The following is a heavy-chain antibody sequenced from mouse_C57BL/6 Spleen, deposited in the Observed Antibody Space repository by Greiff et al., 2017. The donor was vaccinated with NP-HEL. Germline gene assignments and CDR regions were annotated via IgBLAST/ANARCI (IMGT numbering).Heavy chain of an antibody. J-gene: IGHJ2*01. V-gene: IGHV5-6*01. CDR3: ARAYSNYYFDY. D-gene: IGHD2-5*01. CDR2: ISSGGSYT. CDR1: GFTFSSYG. Sequence: EVMLVESGGDLVKPGGSLKLSCAASGFTFSSYGMSWVRQTPDKRLEWVATISSGGSYTYYPDSVKGRFTISRDNAKNTLYLQMSSLKSEDTAMYYCARAYSNYYFDYWGQGTTLTVSS.